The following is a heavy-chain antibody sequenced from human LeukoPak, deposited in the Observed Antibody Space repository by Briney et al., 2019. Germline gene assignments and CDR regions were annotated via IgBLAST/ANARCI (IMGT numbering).Heavy chain of an antibody. D-gene: IGHD1-1*01. J-gene: IGHJ6*02. Sequence: SETLSLTCTVSGGSISSYYWSWIRQPPGKGLEWIGYIYYSGSTNYNPSLKSRVTISVDTSKNQFSLKLSSVTAADTAVYYCARDRRQGGMDVWGQGTTVTVSS. CDR1: GGSISSYY. V-gene: IGHV4-59*01. CDR2: IYYSGST. CDR3: ARDRRQGGMDV.